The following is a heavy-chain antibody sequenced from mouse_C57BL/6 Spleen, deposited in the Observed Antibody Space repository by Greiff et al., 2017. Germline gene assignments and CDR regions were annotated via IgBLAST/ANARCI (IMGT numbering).Heavy chain of an antibody. D-gene: IGHD2-4*01. CDR1: GYSITSGYY. CDR3: ARYYYDYDDYAMDY. V-gene: IGHV3-6*01. J-gene: IGHJ4*01. CDR2: ISYDGSN. Sequence: EVQLVESGPGLVKPSQSLSLTCSVTGYSITSGYYWNWIRQFPGNKLEWMGYISYDGSNNYNPSLKNRISITRDTSKNQFFLKLNSVTTEDTATYYCARYYYDYDDYAMDYWGQGTSVTVSS.